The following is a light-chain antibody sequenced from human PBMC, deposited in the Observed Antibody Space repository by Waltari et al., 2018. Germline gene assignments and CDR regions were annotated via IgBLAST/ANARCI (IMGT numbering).Light chain of an antibody. CDR1: QSISSW. J-gene: IGKJ2*01. Sequence: DIQMTQSPSTLSASVGDRVSIPCRASQSISSWLAWYQQKPGKAPKLLIYTASSLESGVPSRFSGSGSGTEFTLTISSLQPDDFATYYCQQYNSYLMYTFGQGTKLEIK. CDR2: TAS. CDR3: QQYNSYLMYT. V-gene: IGKV1-5*03.